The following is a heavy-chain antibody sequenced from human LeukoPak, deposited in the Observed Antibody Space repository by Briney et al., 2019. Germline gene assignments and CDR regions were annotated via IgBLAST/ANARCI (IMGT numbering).Heavy chain of an antibody. CDR1: GDSIVSNIYW. CDR3: ARRRHNFDFYDV. Sequence: SETLSLTCSVSGDSIVSNIYWWDWLRLPPGKGLEWISATFYTRRTFYSPSLKSRVSISVDTSKNQFSLDLSSATAAYTAVYYCARRRHNFDFYDVWGQGTRVTVSS. CDR2: TFYTRRT. J-gene: IGHJ3*01. D-gene: IGHD3/OR15-3a*01. V-gene: IGHV4-39*01.